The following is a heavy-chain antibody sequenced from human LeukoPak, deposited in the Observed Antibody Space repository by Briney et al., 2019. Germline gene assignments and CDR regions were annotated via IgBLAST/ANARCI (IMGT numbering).Heavy chain of an antibody. Sequence: HTGGCLRLSCTVAGFTFSDYAMGWVRQAPGKGLKCVSAISVGRGTTYYADSGKGQFTISKDKSNSTVYLHKNRLSDEDTAVYYCAKGARGYSSTWYYRDYYHGMDVWGQGTTVTVSS. CDR2: ISVGRGTT. CDR3: AKGARGYSSTWYYRDYYHGMDV. CDR1: GFTFSDYA. D-gene: IGHD6-13*01. J-gene: IGHJ6*02. V-gene: IGHV3-23*01.